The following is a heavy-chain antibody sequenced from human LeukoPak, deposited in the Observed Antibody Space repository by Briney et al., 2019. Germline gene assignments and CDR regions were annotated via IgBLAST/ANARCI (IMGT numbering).Heavy chain of an antibody. D-gene: IGHD2-8*01. CDR1: GYTLTDFY. CDR2: ISAYNGNT. J-gene: IGHJ5*02. CDR3: AREVSEWFDP. V-gene: IGHV1-18*04. Sequence: ASVKVSCKASGYTLTDFYMHWVRQAPGQGLEWMGWISAYNGNTNYAQKLQGRVTMTTDTSTSTAYMELRSLRSDDTAVYYCAREVSEWFDPWGQGTLVTVSS.